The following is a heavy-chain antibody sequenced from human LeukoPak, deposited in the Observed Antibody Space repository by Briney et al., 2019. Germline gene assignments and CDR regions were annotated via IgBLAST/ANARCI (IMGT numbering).Heavy chain of an antibody. CDR3: ARDDFVVVPAAMFPYYYYYYYMDV. CDR2: IKQDGSEK. D-gene: IGHD2-2*01. CDR1: GFTFSSYW. J-gene: IGHJ6*03. V-gene: IGHV3-7*01. Sequence: PGGSLRLSCAASGFTFSSYWMSWVRQAPGKGLEWVANIKQDGSEKYYVDSVKGRFTISRDNAKNSLYLQMNSLRAEDTAVYYCARDDFVVVPAAMFPYYYYYYYMDVWGKGTTVTVSS.